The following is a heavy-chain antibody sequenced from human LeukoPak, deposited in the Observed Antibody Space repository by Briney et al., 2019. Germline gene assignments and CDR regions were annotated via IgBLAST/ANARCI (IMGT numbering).Heavy chain of an antibody. V-gene: IGHV3-20*04. J-gene: IGHJ4*02. CDR3: ARGPLVGYRAAAGTLGYYFDY. D-gene: IGHD6-13*01. Sequence: PGGSLRLSCAASGFTFDDYGISWVRQAPGKGLEWVSGINWNGGSTGYADSVKGRFTISRDNAKNSLYLQMNSLRAEDTALYYCARGPLVGYRAAAGTLGYYFDYWGQGTLVTVSS. CDR1: GFTFDDYG. CDR2: INWNGGST.